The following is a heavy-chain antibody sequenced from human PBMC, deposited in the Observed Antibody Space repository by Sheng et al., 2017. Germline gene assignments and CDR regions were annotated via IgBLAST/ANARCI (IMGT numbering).Heavy chain of an antibody. J-gene: IGHJ5*02. CDR3: ARDLAEYYDSSRWFDP. Sequence: QVQLVQSGAEVKKPGSSVKVSCKASGGTFSSYTISWVRQAPGQGLEWMGRIIPILGIANYAQKFQGRVTITADKSTSTAYMELSSLRSEDTAVYYCARDLAEYYDSSRWFDPWGRGNPSVTVSS. V-gene: IGHV1-69*08. CDR2: IIPILGIA. D-gene: IGHD3-22*01. CDR1: GGTFSSYT.